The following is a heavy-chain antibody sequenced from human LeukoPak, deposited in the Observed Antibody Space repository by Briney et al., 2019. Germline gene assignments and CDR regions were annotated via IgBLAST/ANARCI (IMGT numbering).Heavy chain of an antibody. CDR2: ISGSGGST. CDR1: GFTFSSYA. J-gene: IGHJ4*02. Sequence: PGGSLRLSCAASGFTFSSYAMSGVRQARGKGLEWGSAISGSGGSTYCEDSVKGRFTISRDNSKNTLYLQMNSLRAEDTAVYYCAKANQGYRYFDYWGQGTLVTVSS. D-gene: IGHD1-1*01. CDR3: AKANQGYRYFDY. V-gene: IGHV3-23*01.